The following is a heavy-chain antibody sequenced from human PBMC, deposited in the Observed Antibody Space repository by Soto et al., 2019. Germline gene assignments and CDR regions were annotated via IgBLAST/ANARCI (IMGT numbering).Heavy chain of an antibody. CDR2: ISSSSYI. CDR1: GFTFSSYS. V-gene: IGHV3-21*01. J-gene: IGHJ4*02. CDR3: AKDRGAYFDY. Sequence: GGSLRLSCAASGFTFSSYSMNWVRQAPGKGLEWVSSISSSSYIYYADSVKGRLTISRDNSKNTLYLQMNSLRAEDTAVYYCAKDRGAYFDYWGQGTLVTVSS. D-gene: IGHD5-12*01.